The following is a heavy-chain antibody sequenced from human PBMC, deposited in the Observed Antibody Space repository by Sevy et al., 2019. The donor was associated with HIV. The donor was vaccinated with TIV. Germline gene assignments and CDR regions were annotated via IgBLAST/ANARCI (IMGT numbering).Heavy chain of an antibody. J-gene: IGHJ5*02. V-gene: IGHV3-73*01. CDR1: GFTFSGSE. CDR3: TKDPASLPWGPSGWFDP. CDR2: IRSRANGYAT. Sequence: GGSLRLSCAASGFTFSGSETHWVRQASGKGLEWVGRIRSRANGYATTYAASVKGRLTISRDDSKNTAYLQMNSLKIEDTAVYYCTKDPASLPWGPSGWFDPWGQGTLVTVSS. D-gene: IGHD3-16*01.